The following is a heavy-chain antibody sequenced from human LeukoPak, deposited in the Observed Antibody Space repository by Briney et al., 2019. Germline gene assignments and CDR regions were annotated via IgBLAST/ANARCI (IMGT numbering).Heavy chain of an antibody. D-gene: IGHD2-2*01. CDR2: ISYRGNT. Sequence: SDTLSLTCAVSGDSVSRSNWWGWFRQPPGKGLEWIGFISYRGNTHYNPSLKSRVTVSVDTSKNQFSLRLSSVTAVDAAVYYCAGRLGSSSTGFDYWGQGTLVTVSS. CDR3: AGRLGSSSTGFDY. J-gene: IGHJ4*02. CDR1: GDSVSRSNW. V-gene: IGHV4-28*01.